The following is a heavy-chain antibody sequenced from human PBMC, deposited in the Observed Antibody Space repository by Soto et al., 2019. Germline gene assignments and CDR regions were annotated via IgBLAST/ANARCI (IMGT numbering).Heavy chain of an antibody. CDR2: IRNSGGST. Sequence: GGSLRLSCAASGFAFSSYVMNWVRQAPGKGLEWVATIRNSGGSTDYADSADSVKGRFTISRDNSKSTLYLQMNSLRAEDTAGYYCAKSSSGYSGLFDYWGQGTLVTVSS. J-gene: IGHJ4*02. CDR3: AKSSSGYSGLFDY. CDR1: GFAFSSYV. D-gene: IGHD3-22*01. V-gene: IGHV3-23*01.